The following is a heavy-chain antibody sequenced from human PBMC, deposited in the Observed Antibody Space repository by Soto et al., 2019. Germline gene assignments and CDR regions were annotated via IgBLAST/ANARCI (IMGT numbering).Heavy chain of an antibody. D-gene: IGHD3-22*01. CDR1: GYTFTSYA. J-gene: IGHJ4*02. Sequence: SVKLSCKASGYTFTSYAMHWVRQAPVQRLEWMGWINAGNGNTKYSQKFQGRVTITRDTSASTAYMELSSLRSEDTAVYYCARNYYYDSSGDYYFDYWGQGTLVTVSS. CDR3: ARNYYYDSSGDYYFDY. CDR2: INAGNGNT. V-gene: IGHV1-3*01.